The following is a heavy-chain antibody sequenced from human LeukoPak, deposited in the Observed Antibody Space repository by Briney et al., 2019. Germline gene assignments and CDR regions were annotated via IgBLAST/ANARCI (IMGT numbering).Heavy chain of an antibody. D-gene: IGHD2-8*01. CDR3: ARGLLLNSPDY. CDR1: GGSFSGYY. V-gene: IGHV4-34*01. CDR2: INHSGST. J-gene: IGHJ4*02. Sequence: KPSETLSLTCAVYGGSFSGYYWSWIRQPPGKGLEWIGEINHSGSTNYNPSLKSRVTISVDTSKNQFSLKLSSVTAVDTAVYYCARGLLLNSPDYWGQGTLVTVSS.